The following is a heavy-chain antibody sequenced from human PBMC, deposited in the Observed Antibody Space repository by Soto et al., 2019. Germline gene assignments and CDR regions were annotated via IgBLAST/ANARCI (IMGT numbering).Heavy chain of an antibody. CDR1: GFSFSNYA. V-gene: IGHV3-23*01. D-gene: IGHD6-19*01. Sequence: EVQLLESGGGLVRPGGSLRLSCAASGFSFSNYAMNWVRQAPGKGLEWVSVISGSGGSASYAESVQGRFTISRDNSNNTLYLQMNSLRAEDTAIYSCVREGSGWYSRGSFDFWGRGTMVTVSS. J-gene: IGHJ3*01. CDR2: ISGSGGSA. CDR3: VREGSGWYSRGSFDF.